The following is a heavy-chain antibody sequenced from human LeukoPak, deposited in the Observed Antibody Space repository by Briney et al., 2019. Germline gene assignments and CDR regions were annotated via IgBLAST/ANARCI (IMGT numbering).Heavy chain of an antibody. CDR2: INPNSGGT. V-gene: IGHV1-2*02. Sequence: ASVKVSCKASGYTFTGYYMHWVRQAPGQGLEWMGWINPNSGGTNYAQKVQGRVTMTTDTSTSTAYMELRSLRSDDTAVYYCARDHVVVPAAIYYYWGQGTLVTVSS. J-gene: IGHJ4*02. CDR1: GYTFTGYY. D-gene: IGHD2-2*01. CDR3: ARDHVVVPAAIYYY.